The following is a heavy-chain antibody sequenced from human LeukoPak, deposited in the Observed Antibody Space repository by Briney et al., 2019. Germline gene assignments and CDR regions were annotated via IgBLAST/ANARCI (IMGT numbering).Heavy chain of an antibody. CDR3: ARNRYYYDSRLDY. J-gene: IGHJ4*02. V-gene: IGHV1-69*04. D-gene: IGHD3-22*01. CDR2: IIPILGIA. Sequence: ASVKVSCKASGGTFSSYAISWVRQAPGQGLEWMGRIIPILGIANYAQKFQGRVTITADKSTSTAYMELSSLRSEDTAVYYCARNRYYYDSRLDYWGLGTLVTVSS. CDR1: GGTFSSYA.